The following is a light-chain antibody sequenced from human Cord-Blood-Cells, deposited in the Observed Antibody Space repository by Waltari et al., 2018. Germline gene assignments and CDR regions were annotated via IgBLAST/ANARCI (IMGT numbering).Light chain of an antibody. CDR3: QQYNNWPPIT. J-gene: IGKJ3*01. CDR1: QSVSSN. V-gene: IGKV3-15*01. Sequence: PGERATLSCRASQSVSSNLAWYQQKPGQAPRLLIYGASTRATGIPARFSGSGSGTEFTLTISSLQSEDFAVYYCQQYNNWPPITFGPGTKVDIK. CDR2: GAS.